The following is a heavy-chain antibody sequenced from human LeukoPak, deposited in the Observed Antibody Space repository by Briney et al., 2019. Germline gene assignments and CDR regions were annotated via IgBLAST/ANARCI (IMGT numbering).Heavy chain of an antibody. CDR1: GFTFSSYW. Sequence: RGSLRLSCAASGFTFSSYWMSWVRQAPGKGLEWVANIKQDGSEKYYVDSVKGRFTISRDNAKNSLYLQMNSLRAEDTAVYYCARETAVNWFDPWGQGTLVTVSS. V-gene: IGHV3-7*01. J-gene: IGHJ5*02. CDR2: IKQDGSEK. CDR3: ARETAVNWFDP.